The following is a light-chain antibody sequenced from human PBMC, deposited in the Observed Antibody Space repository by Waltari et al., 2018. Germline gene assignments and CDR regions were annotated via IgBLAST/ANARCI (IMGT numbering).Light chain of an antibody. Sequence: QSALTQPASVSGSPGQSITISCPGTSSDIGGYNYVSWDQQHPGKAPKVMIYDVIKRPSGVSNRFSGSKSGNTASLTISGLQADDEADYYCTSYESGGTWVFGGGTKVTV. CDR2: DVI. V-gene: IGLV2-14*03. CDR1: SSDIGGYNY. J-gene: IGLJ3*02. CDR3: TSYESGGTWV.